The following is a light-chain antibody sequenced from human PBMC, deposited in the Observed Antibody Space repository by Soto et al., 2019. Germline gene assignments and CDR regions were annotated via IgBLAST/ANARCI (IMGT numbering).Light chain of an antibody. V-gene: IGKV1-16*02. CDR1: QGINNH. CDR3: QQYDNYPHT. Sequence: DIQMTQSPSSLSASVGDRVSITCRASQGINNHLAWFQQKPGKAPKSLIYAASRLQSGVPSKFSGSASGTDFTLTFSSLQPEDFATYYCQQYDNYPHTFGQGTKLEIK. J-gene: IGKJ2*01. CDR2: AAS.